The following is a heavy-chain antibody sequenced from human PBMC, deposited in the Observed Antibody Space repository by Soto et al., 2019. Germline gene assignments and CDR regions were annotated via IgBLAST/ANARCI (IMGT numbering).Heavy chain of an antibody. V-gene: IGHV1-69*13. CDR2: IVPIYRTA. J-gene: IGHJ4*02. CDR3: ARDSGAKLSSS. D-gene: IGHD6-13*01. CDR1: GGTFSSYR. Sequence: SVKVSCKASGGTFSSYRINWVRQAPGQGLEWVGGIVPIYRTADYAQKFRGRVTITADESARTAYMELRSLKSQDTAVYYCARDSGAKLSSSWGQGTLVTVSS.